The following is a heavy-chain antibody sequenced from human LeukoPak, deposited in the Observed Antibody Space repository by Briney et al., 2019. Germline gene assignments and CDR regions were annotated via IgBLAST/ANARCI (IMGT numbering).Heavy chain of an antibody. CDR1: GGSISSGDYY. Sequence: SETLSLTCTVSGGSISSGDYYWSWIRQHPGKGLEWIGYIYYSGRTYYNPSLKSRVTISVDTSKNQFSLKLNSVTAADTAVYYCARDRYDLYPMDVWGQGTTVTVSS. D-gene: IGHD3-3*01. J-gene: IGHJ6*02. CDR2: IYYSGRT. V-gene: IGHV4-31*03. CDR3: ARDRYDLYPMDV.